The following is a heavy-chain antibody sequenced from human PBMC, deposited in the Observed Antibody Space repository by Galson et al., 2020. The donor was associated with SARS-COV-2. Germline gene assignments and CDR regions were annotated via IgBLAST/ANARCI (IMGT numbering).Heavy chain of an antibody. CDR3: ARARSGNYLDAFDI. CDR2: ISYDGSNK. Sequence: GESLKISCAASGFTFSSYAMHWVRQAPGKGLEWVAVISYDGSNKYYADSVKGRFTISRDNSKNTLYLQMNSLRAEDTAVYYCARARSGNYLDAFDIWGQGTMVTVSS. D-gene: IGHD1-26*01. J-gene: IGHJ3*02. CDR1: GFTFSSYA. V-gene: IGHV3-30*04.